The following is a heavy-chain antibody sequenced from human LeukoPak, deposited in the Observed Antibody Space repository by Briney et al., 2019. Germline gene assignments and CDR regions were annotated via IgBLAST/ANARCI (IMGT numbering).Heavy chain of an antibody. CDR3: ARRAGGYSHPYDY. CDR1: GFTFSSYS. CDR2: VSSSSSYI. D-gene: IGHD4-23*01. Sequence: GGSLRLSCAASGFTFSSYSMNWVRQAPGKGLEWVSSVSSSSSYIYYADSVKGRFTISRDNAKNTLYLQMNSLRAEDTAVYYCARRAGGYSHPYDYWGQGILVTVSS. V-gene: IGHV3-21*04. J-gene: IGHJ4*02.